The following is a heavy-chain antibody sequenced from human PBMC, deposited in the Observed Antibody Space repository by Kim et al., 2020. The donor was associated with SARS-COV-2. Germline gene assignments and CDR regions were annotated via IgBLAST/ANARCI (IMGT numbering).Heavy chain of an antibody. V-gene: IGHV3-33*01. CDR3: ARGRLPRRPYYYGMDV. CDR2: IWYDGSNK. J-gene: IGHJ6*02. Sequence: GGSLRLSCAASGFTFSSYGMHWVRQAPGKGLEWVAVIWYDGSNKYYADSVKGRFTISRDNSKNTLYLQMNSLRAEDTAVYYCARGRLPRRPYYYGMDVWGQGTTVTVSS. CDR1: GFTFSSYG.